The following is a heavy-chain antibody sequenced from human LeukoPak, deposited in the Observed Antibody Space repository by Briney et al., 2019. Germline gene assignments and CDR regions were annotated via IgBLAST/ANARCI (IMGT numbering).Heavy chain of an antibody. J-gene: IGHJ4*02. V-gene: IGHV4-34*01. Sequence: PSETLSLSCAVHGASLSDYYWTWIRQSPEKGLECIGAIDHRGSANYNPSLESRVTISLDTSKNQFSLNLASVTAADTAVYYCTSLFSASGTFDSWGQGTLVAVSS. CDR2: IDHRGSA. CDR3: TSLFSASGTFDS. D-gene: IGHD3-10*01. CDR1: GASLSDYY.